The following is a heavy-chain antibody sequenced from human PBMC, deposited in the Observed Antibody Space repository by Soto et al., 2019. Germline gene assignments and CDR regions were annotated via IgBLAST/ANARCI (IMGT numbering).Heavy chain of an antibody. CDR3: AKASGYCSSSTCSRLIYYYYGMDV. V-gene: IGHV3-21*01. CDR1: GFTFSSYS. D-gene: IGHD2-2*01. J-gene: IGHJ6*02. Sequence: GGSLRLSCAASGFTFSSYSMNWVRQAPGKWLEWVSSISSSSSYIYYEDSVKGRFTISRDNAKNSLYLQMNSMRAEDTAVYYCAKASGYCSSSTCSRLIYYYYGMDVWGQGTTVTVSS. CDR2: ISSSSSYI.